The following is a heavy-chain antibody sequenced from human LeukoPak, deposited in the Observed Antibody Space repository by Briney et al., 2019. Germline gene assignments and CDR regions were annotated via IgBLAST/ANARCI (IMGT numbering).Heavy chain of an antibody. CDR1: GYIFTSYF. CDR2: INPSGGST. D-gene: IGHD5-18*01. J-gene: IGHJ5*02. V-gene: IGHV1-46*01. Sequence: WASVKVSCKASGYIFTSYFMHWVRQAPGQGLEWMGLINPSGGSTRYARKFQGRVTMTRDMSTSTVYMELSSLRSEDTAVYYCARALPHRRLMDTTMEQHWFDPWGQGTLVTVSS. CDR3: ARALPHRRLMDTTMEQHWFDP.